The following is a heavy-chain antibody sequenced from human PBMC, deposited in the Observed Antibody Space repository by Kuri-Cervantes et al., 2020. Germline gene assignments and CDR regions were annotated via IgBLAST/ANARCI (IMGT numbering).Heavy chain of an antibody. CDR3: ARGKFRRAAAPPLDFRARLTWFDP. Sequence: ESLKISCAVSGYSISSGYYWGWIRQPPGKGLEWIGSIYHSGSTYYNPSLKSRVTISVDTSKNQFSLRLTSVTAADTAVYYCARGKFRRAAAPPLDFRARLTWFDPWGQGTLVTVSS. CDR1: GYSISSGYY. CDR2: IYHSGST. D-gene: IGHD6-13*01. V-gene: IGHV4-38-2*01. J-gene: IGHJ5*02.